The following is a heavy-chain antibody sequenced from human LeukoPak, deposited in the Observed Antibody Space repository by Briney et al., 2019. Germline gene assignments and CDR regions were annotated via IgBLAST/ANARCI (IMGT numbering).Heavy chain of an antibody. CDR2: IIPIFGTA. Sequence: SVKVSCKASGGTFSSYAISWVRQAPGQGLEWMGGIIPIFGTANYAQKFQGRVTITADESTSTAYMELSSLRSEDTAVYYCAGAKIPAVEYVGFLEWLPDAFDIWGQGTMVTVSS. CDR1: GGTFSSYA. V-gene: IGHV1-69*13. J-gene: IGHJ3*02. D-gene: IGHD3-3*01. CDR3: AGAKIPAVEYVGFLEWLPDAFDI.